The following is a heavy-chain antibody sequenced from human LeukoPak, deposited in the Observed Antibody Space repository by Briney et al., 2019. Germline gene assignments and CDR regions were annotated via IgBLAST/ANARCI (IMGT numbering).Heavy chain of an antibody. D-gene: IGHD3-16*01. V-gene: IGHV4-34*01. J-gene: IGHJ4*02. CDR2: INHSGST. CDR1: GGSFSGYY. Sequence: SETLSLTCAVYGGSFSGYYWSWIRQPPGKGLEWIGEINHSGSTNYNPSLKSRVTISVDTSKNQFSLKLSSVTAADTAVYYCARGRPTGGVDYWGQRTLVTLSS. CDR3: ARGRPTGGVDY.